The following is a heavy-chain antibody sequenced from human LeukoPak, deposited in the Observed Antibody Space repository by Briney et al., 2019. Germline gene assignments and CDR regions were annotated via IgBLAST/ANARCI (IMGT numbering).Heavy chain of an antibody. J-gene: IGHJ3*02. CDR2: ISNSGNT. CDR3: VNLQPNTGEWAFDI. Sequence: SETLSLTCTVSGASISTYYWSWIRQPPGAGLEWIGYISNSGNTNYNPSLKSRVTISVDTSKNQLSLRLSSVTAADTAMYHCVNLQPNTGEWAFDIWGQGTMVSVSS. V-gene: IGHV4-59*01. D-gene: IGHD1-1*01. CDR1: GASISTYY.